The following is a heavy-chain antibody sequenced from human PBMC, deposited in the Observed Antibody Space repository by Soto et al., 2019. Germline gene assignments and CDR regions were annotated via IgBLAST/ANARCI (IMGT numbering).Heavy chain of an antibody. Sequence: HPGGSLRLSCAASGFTFSSYAMHWVRQAPGKGLEWVAVISYDGSNKYYADSVKGRFTISRDNSKNTLYLQMNSLRAEDTAVYYCARAPPSSLGELSTFDYWGQGTLVTVSS. J-gene: IGHJ4*02. V-gene: IGHV3-30-3*01. D-gene: IGHD3-16*02. CDR3: ARAPPSSLGELSTFDY. CDR2: ISYDGSNK. CDR1: GFTFSSYA.